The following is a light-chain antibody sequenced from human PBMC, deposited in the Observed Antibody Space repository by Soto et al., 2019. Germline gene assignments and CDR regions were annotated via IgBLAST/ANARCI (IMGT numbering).Light chain of an antibody. V-gene: IGKV2-28*01. CDR1: QSLLHSNGYNY. CDR2: LGS. CDR3: MQALQTSWT. J-gene: IGKJ1*01. Sequence: DIVMTQSPLSLPVTPGEPASISCRSSQSLLHSNGYNYLDWYLQKPGQSPQLLIYLGSNRASGVPGRFSGSGSGTDFKLKISRVEAEDVGVYYCMQALQTSWTFGQGTKVEIK.